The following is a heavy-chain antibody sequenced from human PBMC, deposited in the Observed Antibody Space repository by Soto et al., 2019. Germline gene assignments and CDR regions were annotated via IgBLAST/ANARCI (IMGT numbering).Heavy chain of an antibody. Sequence: LRLSCAPSGFTVHGNYMTWVRQASGKGLEWVSVVFSGGSTFYADSVKGRFTISRDTSKNTLSLQMNSLRAEDTAVYFCASARTYIYAFDFWGQGTLVTVSS. CDR2: VFSGGST. J-gene: IGHJ4*02. CDR1: GFTVHGNY. CDR3: ASARTYIYAFDF. V-gene: IGHV3-53*01. D-gene: IGHD5-18*01.